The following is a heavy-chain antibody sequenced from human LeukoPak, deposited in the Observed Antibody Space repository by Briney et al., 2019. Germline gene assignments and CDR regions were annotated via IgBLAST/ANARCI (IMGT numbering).Heavy chain of an antibody. CDR3: ARHERDVSLDHAFDI. Sequence: PSETLSLTCTITGGSISSYYLSWIRQPPGKGLEWIGDIYYSGSTSYNPSPKKRRTILVDTSKHQFSLKLRSVTAADTAVYYCARHERDVSLDHAFDIWGQGTMVTVSS. D-gene: IGHD5-24*01. V-gene: IGHV4-59*08. CDR2: IYYSGST. CDR1: GGSISSYY. J-gene: IGHJ3*02.